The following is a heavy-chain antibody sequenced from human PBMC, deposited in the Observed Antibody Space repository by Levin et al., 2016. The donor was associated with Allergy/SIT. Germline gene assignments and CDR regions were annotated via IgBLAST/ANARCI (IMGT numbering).Heavy chain of an antibody. CDR3: ARGDRWPRQPFDY. CDR2: IYYSGST. D-gene: IGHD5-24*01. CDR1: GGSISSYY. V-gene: IGHV4-59*01. Sequence: SETLSLTCTVSGGSISSYYWSWIRQPPGKGLEWIGYIYYSGSTNYNPSLKSRVTTSVDTSKNQFSLKLSSVTAADTAVYYCARGDRWPRQPFDYWGQGILVTVSS. J-gene: IGHJ4*02.